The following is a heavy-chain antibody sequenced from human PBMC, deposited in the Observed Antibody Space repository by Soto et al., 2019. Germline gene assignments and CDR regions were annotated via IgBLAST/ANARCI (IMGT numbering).Heavy chain of an antibody. CDR1: GDSINNYY. D-gene: IGHD4-17*01. CDR2: IYYTGNS. J-gene: IGHJ6*02. Sequence: SETLSLTCTVSGDSINNYYWNWIRQAPGKGLDWIGYIYYTGNSDYNPSLKSRVSISVDTSKNHFSLKLSSVTAADTAVYYCARDTGSDYGDVDYYYYGMDVWGQGTTVTVYS. CDR3: ARDTGSDYGDVDYYYYGMDV. V-gene: IGHV4-59*01.